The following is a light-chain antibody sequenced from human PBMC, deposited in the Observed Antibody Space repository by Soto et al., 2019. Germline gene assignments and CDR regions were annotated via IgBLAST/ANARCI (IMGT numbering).Light chain of an antibody. Sequence: SYELTQPPSVSVSPGQTASITCSGDKLGDKYACWYQQKPGQSPVLVIYQDSKRPSGIPERFSGSNSGNTATLTISGTQAMDEAVYYCQAWDSSTRVFGTGTKLTVL. V-gene: IGLV3-1*01. J-gene: IGLJ1*01. CDR3: QAWDSSTRV. CDR2: QDS. CDR1: KLGDKY.